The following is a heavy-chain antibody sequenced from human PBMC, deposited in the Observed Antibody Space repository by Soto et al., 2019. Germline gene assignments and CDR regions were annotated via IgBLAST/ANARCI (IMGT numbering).Heavy chain of an antibody. CDR1: GGSFSGYY. D-gene: IGHD6-19*01. Sequence: SETLSLTCAVYGGSFSGYYWSWIRQPPGKGLEWIGEINHSGSTNYNPPLKSRVTISVDTSKNQFSLKLSSVTAADTAVYYCARGPRIAVAGTGGLDYWGQGTLVTVSS. CDR3: ARGPRIAVAGTGGLDY. CDR2: INHSGST. V-gene: IGHV4-34*01. J-gene: IGHJ4*02.